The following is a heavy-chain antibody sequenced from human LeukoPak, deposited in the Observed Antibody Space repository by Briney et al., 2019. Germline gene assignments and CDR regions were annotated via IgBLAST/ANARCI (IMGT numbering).Heavy chain of an antibody. V-gene: IGHV3-23*01. CDR1: RFTFSSYA. CDR2: ISAGGGST. CDR3: VGYYYMDV. Sequence: GGSLRLSCAATRFTFSSYAMSWVRQAAGKGLEWVSGISAGGGSTYYADSVKGRFTISRDNSKNTLYLQMNSLRAEDTAVYYCVGYYYMDVWGKGTTVTISS. J-gene: IGHJ6*03.